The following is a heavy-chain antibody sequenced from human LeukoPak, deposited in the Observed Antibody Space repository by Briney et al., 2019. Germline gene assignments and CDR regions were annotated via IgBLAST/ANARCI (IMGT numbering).Heavy chain of an antibody. CDR3: AKDSRYSGSSLDY. V-gene: IGHV3-11*01. J-gene: IGHJ4*02. CDR2: ISSSGSTI. D-gene: IGHD1-26*01. CDR1: GFTFSDYY. Sequence: PGGSLRLSCAASGFTFSDYYMSWIRQAPGKGLEWVSYISSSGSTIYYADSVKGRFTISRDNAKNSLYLQMNSLRAEDTAVYYCAKDSRYSGSSLDYWGQGTLVTVSS.